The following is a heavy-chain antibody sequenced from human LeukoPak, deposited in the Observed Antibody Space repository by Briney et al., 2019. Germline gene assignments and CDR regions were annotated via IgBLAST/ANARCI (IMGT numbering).Heavy chain of an antibody. Sequence: SETLPLTCTVSGDSISTYYWSWIRQSPGEGLEWIGFINYIGSTNYNPSLKSRVIISVDTSKNQFSLKLSSVTAADTAVYYCARDLGKSSSSWGQGTLVTVSS. V-gene: IGHV4-59*01. J-gene: IGHJ4*02. CDR1: GDSISTYY. CDR3: ARDLGKSSSS. D-gene: IGHD6-6*01. CDR2: INYIGST.